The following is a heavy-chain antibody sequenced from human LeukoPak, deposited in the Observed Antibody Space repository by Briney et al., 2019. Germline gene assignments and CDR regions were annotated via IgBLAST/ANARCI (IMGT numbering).Heavy chain of an antibody. V-gene: IGHV3-30*04. CDR3: VREDGLVGATSAFDY. CDR2: ISYNGSNK. CDR1: GFTFSSYA. J-gene: IGHJ4*02. Sequence: GGSLRLSCAASGFTFSSYAMHWVRQAPGKGLEWVAVISYNGSNKYYADSVQGRFTISRDNAERSLYLQMNSLRVEDTAVYYCVREDGLVGATSAFDYWGQGILVTVSS. D-gene: IGHD1-26*01.